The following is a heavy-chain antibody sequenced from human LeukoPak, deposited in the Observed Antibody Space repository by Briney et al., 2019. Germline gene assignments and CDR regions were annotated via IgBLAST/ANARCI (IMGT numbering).Heavy chain of an antibody. D-gene: IGHD2-8*01. CDR3: ASRQDIVLGPDY. J-gene: IGHJ4*02. CDR1: GFTFSSYS. CDR2: ISSSSSYI. Sequence: GSLRLSCAASGFTFSSYSMNWVRQAPGKGLEWVSSISSSSSYIYYADSVKGRFTISRDNAKNSLYLQMNSLRAEDTAVYYCASRQDIVLGPDYWGQGTLVTVSS. V-gene: IGHV3-21*01.